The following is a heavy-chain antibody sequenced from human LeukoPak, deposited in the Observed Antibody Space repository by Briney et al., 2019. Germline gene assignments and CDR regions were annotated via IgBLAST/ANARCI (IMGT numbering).Heavy chain of an antibody. CDR2: IKQDGSEK. CDR1: GFTFSSSW. Sequence: GGPLRLSCAASGFTFSSSWMSWARQAPGKGLEWVANIKQDGSEKYYVGSVKGRFTISRDNAKNSLYLQMDSLRAEDTAVYYCARDGPYSTSSTHPPWGQGTLVTVSS. J-gene: IGHJ5*02. CDR3: ARDGPYSTSSTHPP. D-gene: IGHD6-6*01. V-gene: IGHV3-7*03.